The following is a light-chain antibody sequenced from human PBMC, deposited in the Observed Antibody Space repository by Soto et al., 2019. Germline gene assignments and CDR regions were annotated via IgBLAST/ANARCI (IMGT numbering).Light chain of an antibody. V-gene: IGKV3-20*01. CDR1: QSVPSNF. J-gene: IGKJ1*01. Sequence: EIVLTQSPGTLSLSPGERATLSCRASQSVPSNFLAWYQQKTGQAPILVIYGVSRRATGIPDRFSGSGSGTDFPLTISRLEPEDFAVYYCQQYDSSWTFGQGTKVEIK. CDR2: GVS. CDR3: QQYDSSWT.